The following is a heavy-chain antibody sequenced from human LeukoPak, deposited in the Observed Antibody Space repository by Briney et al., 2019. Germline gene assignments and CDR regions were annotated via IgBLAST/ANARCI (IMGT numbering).Heavy chain of an antibody. CDR3: ARDLQSGGNSGAAY. Sequence: ASVKVSCKASGYTFTSYYMHWVRQAPGQGLEWMGIINPSVCSTSYAQKFQGRVTVTIDTSTSSGYMELSSLTSEDTAVYYCARDLQSGGNSGAAYWGQGTLVTVSS. D-gene: IGHD4-23*01. CDR1: GYTFTSYY. CDR2: INPSVCST. J-gene: IGHJ4*02. V-gene: IGHV1-46*01.